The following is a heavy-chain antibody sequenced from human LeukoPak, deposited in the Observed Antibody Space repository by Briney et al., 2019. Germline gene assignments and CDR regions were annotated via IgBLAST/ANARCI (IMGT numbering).Heavy chain of an antibody. V-gene: IGHV3-21*05. J-gene: IGHJ4*02. D-gene: IGHD4-17*01. CDR2: ISTGTYI. Sequence: GGSLRLSCVASGFTFSRFEMNWVRQAPGKGLEWISHISTGTYIAYTDSVKGRFTISRDNANNTLYLQMNSLTAEDTAVYYCAREGSVTNDYWGQGSLVTVSS. CDR1: GFTFSRFE. CDR3: AREGSVTNDY.